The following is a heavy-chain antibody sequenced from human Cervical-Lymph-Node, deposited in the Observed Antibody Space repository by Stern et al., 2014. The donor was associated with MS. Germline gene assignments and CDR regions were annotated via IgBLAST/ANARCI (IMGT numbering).Heavy chain of an antibody. J-gene: IGHJ3*02. D-gene: IGHD2-15*01. CDR3: ARGLLGSENAFDI. Sequence: VQLVASGAEVKKPGASVKVSCKASGYTFTRYGISWVRQAPGQGLEWMGGISGTNGNQSYAQNLQGGVTMTTDTPTSTAYMELRSLRSDDTAVYYCARGLLGSENAFDIWGQGTMVPVSS. CDR1: GYTFTRYG. V-gene: IGHV1-18*01. CDR2: ISGTNGNQ.